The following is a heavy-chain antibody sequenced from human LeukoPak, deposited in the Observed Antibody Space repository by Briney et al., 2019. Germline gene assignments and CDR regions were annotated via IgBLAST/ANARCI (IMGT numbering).Heavy chain of an antibody. CDR3: ARDRGTTVTSPFYFGY. D-gene: IGHD4-11*01. CDR1: GFTFSSYA. J-gene: IGHJ4*02. V-gene: IGHV3-30-3*01. CDR2: ISYDGSNK. Sequence: PGGSLRLSCAASGFTFSSYAMHWVRQAPGKGLEWVAVISYDGSNKYYADSVKGRFTISRDNSKNTLYLQMNSLRAEDTAVYYCARDRGTTVTSPFYFGYWGQGTLVTVSS.